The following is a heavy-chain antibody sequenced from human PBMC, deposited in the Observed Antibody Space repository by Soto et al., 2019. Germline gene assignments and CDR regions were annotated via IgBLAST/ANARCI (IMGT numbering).Heavy chain of an antibody. Sequence: QVQLQESGPGLVKPSETLSLTCSVSGGSVSTGNYYWSWIRQPPGKGLEWIGDIYYSGSTNHNPFPKSRVTISVHKSKNQFSLKQSFVTAADTAVYFCASSVGGGGYCSDVSCYFLAYWGQGTLVTVSS. J-gene: IGHJ4*02. CDR2: IYYSGST. D-gene: IGHD2-15*01. CDR1: GGSVSTGNYY. V-gene: IGHV4-61*01. CDR3: ASSVGGGGYCSDVSCYFLAY.